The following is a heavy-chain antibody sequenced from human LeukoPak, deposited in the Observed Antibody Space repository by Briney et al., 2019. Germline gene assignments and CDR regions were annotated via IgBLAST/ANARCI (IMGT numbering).Heavy chain of an antibody. J-gene: IGHJ4*02. V-gene: IGHV3-23*01. Sequence: GGSLRLSCAASGFTFSNNAMRWVRQAPGKGMEWVSSISSSGDNTHYADSVKGRFTISRDHSKDTLYLQMNTLRAEETAIYYCARRGWLVNFDYWGQGTLVTVSS. D-gene: IGHD6-19*01. CDR3: ARRGWLVNFDY. CDR1: GFTFSNNA. CDR2: ISSSGDNT.